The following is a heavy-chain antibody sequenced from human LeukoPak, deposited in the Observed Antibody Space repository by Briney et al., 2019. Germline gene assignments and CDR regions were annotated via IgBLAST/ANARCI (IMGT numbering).Heavy chain of an antibody. J-gene: IGHJ4*02. CDR3: ARVRWGYSSSSGDYFDY. CDR1: GGSISSYY. Sequence: SETLSLTCTVSGGSISSYYWSWIRQPPGKGLEWIGYIYYSGSTNCNPSLKSRVTISVDTSKNQFSLKLSSVTAADTAVYYCARVRWGYSSSSGDYFDYWGQGTLVTVSS. V-gene: IGHV4-59*01. D-gene: IGHD6-6*01. CDR2: IYYSGST.